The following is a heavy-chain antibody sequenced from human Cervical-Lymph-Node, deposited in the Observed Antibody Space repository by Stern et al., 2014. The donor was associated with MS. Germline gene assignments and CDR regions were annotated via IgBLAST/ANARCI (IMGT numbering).Heavy chain of an antibody. CDR3: ARSRDAYSPLAY. J-gene: IGHJ4*02. V-gene: IGHV4-59*01. D-gene: IGHD5-24*01. CDR2: IYYSGST. Sequence: QLVESGPGLVKPSETLSLTCTVSGGSISGYDCRWIRQPPGKGLEWIGHIYYSGSTNYIPSLKSRVSISIDTPKNQFSLKLSSVTAADTAVYYCARSRDAYSPLAYWGQGALVTVSS. CDR1: GGSISGYD.